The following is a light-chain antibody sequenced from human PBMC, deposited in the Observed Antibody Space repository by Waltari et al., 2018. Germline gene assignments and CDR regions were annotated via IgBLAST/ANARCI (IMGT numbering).Light chain of an antibody. Sequence: EIVMPQSPETLSVSPGQRVTLSCRASQNIDASLAWHQQRPGQAPRVLISGASYRVTGIPDRFSVGGSGTEFTLTISSLQSEDVAIYYCQQFHTWPLTFGGGTKVEIK. J-gene: IGKJ4*01. V-gene: IGKV3-15*01. CDR1: QNIDAS. CDR3: QQFHTWPLT. CDR2: GAS.